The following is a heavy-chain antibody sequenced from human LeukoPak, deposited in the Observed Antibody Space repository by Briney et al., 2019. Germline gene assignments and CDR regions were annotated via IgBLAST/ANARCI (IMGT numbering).Heavy chain of an antibody. CDR2: IKQDGSEK. V-gene: IGHV3-7*03. CDR1: GFTFSSYW. Sequence: GGSLRPSCAASGFTFSSYWMSWVRQAPGKGLEWVANIKQDGSEKYYVDSVKGRFTISRDDAKNSLYLQMNSLRAEDTAVYYCARETQVYYFDYWGQGTLVTVSS. CDR3: ARETQVYYFDY. J-gene: IGHJ4*02.